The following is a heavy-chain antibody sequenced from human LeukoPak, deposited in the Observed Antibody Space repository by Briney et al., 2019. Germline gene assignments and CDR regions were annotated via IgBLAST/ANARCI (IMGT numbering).Heavy chain of an antibody. D-gene: IGHD6-19*01. CDR1: GYTFTSYY. J-gene: IGHJ4*02. CDR2: INPSGGTT. CDR3: ARGGRQWLVRWTFDY. Sequence: ASVKVSCKPSGYTFTSYYVHWVRQAPGQGLEWMGIINPSGGTTSYARKFQGRVTMTRDTSTSTVYMELSSLSSDDTAVYYCARGGRQWLVRWTFDYWGQGTLVTVSS. V-gene: IGHV1-46*01.